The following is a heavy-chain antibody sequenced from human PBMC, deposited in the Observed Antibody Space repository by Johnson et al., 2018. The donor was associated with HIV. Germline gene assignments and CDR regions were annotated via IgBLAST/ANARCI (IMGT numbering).Heavy chain of an antibody. CDR2: ISYDGSNK. CDR3: ARDMVGATFDDAFDI. V-gene: IGHV3-30*04. J-gene: IGHJ3*02. Sequence: QMQVVESGGGVVQPGRSLRLSCAASGFTFSSYAMHWVRQAPGKGLEWVAVISYDGSNKYYADSVKGRFTISRDNSKNTLYLQMNSLRAEDTAVYYCARDMVGATFDDAFDIWGQGTMVTVSS. CDR1: GFTFSSYA. D-gene: IGHD1-26*01.